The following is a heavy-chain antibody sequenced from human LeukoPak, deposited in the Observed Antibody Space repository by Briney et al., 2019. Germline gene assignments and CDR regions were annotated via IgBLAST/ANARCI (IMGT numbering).Heavy chain of an antibody. CDR1: GFKFRNYD. J-gene: IGHJ4*02. V-gene: IGHV3-13*01. Sequence: GGSLRLSCATSGFKFRNYDMFWVREAEGKGLEWVAKVGTDGDTYYAASVKGRFTISRDNVKTSVFLQMKALGVGDTATYYCARSRSSEYISAFDNWGQGVLVSVSS. CDR3: ARSRSSEYISAFDN. CDR2: VGTDGDT. D-gene: IGHD1-1*01.